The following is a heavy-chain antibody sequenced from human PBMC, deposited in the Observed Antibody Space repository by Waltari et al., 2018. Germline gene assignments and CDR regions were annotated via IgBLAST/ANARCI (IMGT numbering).Heavy chain of an antibody. Sequence: EVQLLESGGGLVQPGGSLRLSCAASGFTFSSYDMSWVRPAPGKGLGWVSGIGRSGRNTYYADSVKGRFTIARDDSKNTLYLQMNSLRAEDTAVYYCAKGPAARTNWFDPWGQGTLVTVSS. J-gene: IGHJ5*02. CDR2: IGRSGRNT. V-gene: IGHV3-23*01. CDR3: AKGPAARTNWFDP. CDR1: GFTFSSYD. D-gene: IGHD2-2*01.